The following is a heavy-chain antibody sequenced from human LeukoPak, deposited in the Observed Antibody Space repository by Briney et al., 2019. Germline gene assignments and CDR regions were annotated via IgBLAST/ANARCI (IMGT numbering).Heavy chain of an antibody. CDR2: IIPILGIA. J-gene: IGHJ5*02. CDR3: ARGTPGWFDP. D-gene: IGHD2-15*01. V-gene: IGHV1-69*04. Sequence: GSSVKVSCKASGGTFSSYAISWVRQAPGQGLEWMGRIIPILGIANYAQKFQGRVTITADKSTSTAYMELSSLRSEGTAVYYCARGTPGWFDPWGQGTLVTVSS. CDR1: GGTFSSYA.